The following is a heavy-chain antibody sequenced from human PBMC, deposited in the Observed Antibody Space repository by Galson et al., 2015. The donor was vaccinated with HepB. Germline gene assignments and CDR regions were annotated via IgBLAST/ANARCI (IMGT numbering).Heavy chain of an antibody. CDR3: AHREVGGFDP. J-gene: IGHJ5*02. Sequence: PALVNPTQTLTLTCTFSGFSLRSTGVGVGWIRQPPGRALEWLALVYWNDDKRYSPSLKSRLTITKDTSKNQVVLTMTNMDPVDTATYYCAHREVGGFDPWGQGTLVTVSS. CDR1: GFSLRSTGVG. D-gene: IGHD1-26*01. V-gene: IGHV2-5*01. CDR2: VYWNDDK.